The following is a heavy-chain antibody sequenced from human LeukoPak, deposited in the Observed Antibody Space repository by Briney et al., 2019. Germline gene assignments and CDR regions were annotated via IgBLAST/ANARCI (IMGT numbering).Heavy chain of an antibody. CDR3: VRDRAGAKDWVEFDP. J-gene: IGHJ5*02. CDR1: GLIVSQNY. CDR2: IYSNGST. D-gene: IGHD3/OR15-3a*01. V-gene: IGHV3-66*03. Sequence: GGSLRLSCAASGLIVSQNYMSWVRQAPGRGLEWVSLIYSNGSTHYADSVKGRFTMSRDSSKNTVYLEINSLRPEDTAMYFCVRDRAGAKDWVEFDPWGQGTLVTVSS.